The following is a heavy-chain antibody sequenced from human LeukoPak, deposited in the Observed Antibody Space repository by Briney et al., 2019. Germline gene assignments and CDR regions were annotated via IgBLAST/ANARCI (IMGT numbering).Heavy chain of an antibody. Sequence: GGSLRLSCAASGFTVSSNYMSWVRQAPGKGLEWVSVIYSGGSTYYADSVKGRFTISRDNSKNTLYLQMNSLRAEDTAVYYCARSPRIRITMIRGVPDAFDIWGQGTMVTVSS. CDR1: GFTVSSNY. D-gene: IGHD3-10*01. J-gene: IGHJ3*02. V-gene: IGHV3-53*01. CDR2: IYSGGST. CDR3: ARSPRIRITMIRGVPDAFDI.